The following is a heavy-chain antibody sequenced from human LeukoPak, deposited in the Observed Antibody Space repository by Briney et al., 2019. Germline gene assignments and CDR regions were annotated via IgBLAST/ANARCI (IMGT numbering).Heavy chain of an antibody. J-gene: IGHJ4*02. Sequence: SGGSLRLSCAASGFTFSSYGMSWVRQAPGKGLEWVSAISGSGGSTYYADSVKGRFTISRDNSKNTLYLQMNSLRAEDTAVYYCAKMGADGSYFDYWGQGTLVTVSS. CDR3: AKMGADGSYFDY. D-gene: IGHD1-26*01. CDR2: ISGSGGST. CDR1: GFTFSSYG. V-gene: IGHV3-23*01.